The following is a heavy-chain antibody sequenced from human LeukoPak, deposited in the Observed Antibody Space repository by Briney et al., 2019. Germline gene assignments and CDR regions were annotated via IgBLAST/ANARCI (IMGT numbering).Heavy chain of an antibody. CDR2: ISSSSSYI. Sequence: GGSLRLSCAASGFTFSSYSMNWVRQAPGKGLEWVSSISSSSSYIYYADSVKGRFTISRDNAKNSLYLQTNSLRAEDTAVYYCASSGMVATYLDYWGQGTLVTVSS. CDR1: GFTFSSYS. V-gene: IGHV3-21*01. J-gene: IGHJ4*02. D-gene: IGHD5-12*01. CDR3: ASSGMVATYLDY.